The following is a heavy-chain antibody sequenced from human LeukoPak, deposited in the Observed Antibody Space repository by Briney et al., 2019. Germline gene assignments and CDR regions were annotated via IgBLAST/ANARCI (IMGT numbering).Heavy chain of an antibody. V-gene: IGHV1-18*01. J-gene: IGHJ4*02. Sequence: ASVKVSCKASGYTFTSYGISWVRQAPGQGLEWMGWISAYNANTNHAQKLQGRVTMTTDTSTSTAYKELRSLRSDDTAVYYCARDSMIVVVIDSPLDYWGQGTLVTVSS. CDR3: ARDSMIVVVIDSPLDY. CDR2: ISAYNANT. CDR1: GYTFTSYG. D-gene: IGHD3-22*01.